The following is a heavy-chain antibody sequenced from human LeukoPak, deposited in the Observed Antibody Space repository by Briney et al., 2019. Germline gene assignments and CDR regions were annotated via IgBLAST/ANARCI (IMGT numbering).Heavy chain of an antibody. CDR3: ARRRGDYFDS. V-gene: IGHV3-21*01. Sequence: GGSLRLSCAASGFTFSSYNMNWVRQAPGKGLEWVSSSSIITYIYYADSVEGRFTISRDNAKNSLYLQMNSLRAEDTAVYYCARRRGDYFDSWGQGTLVTVSS. CDR1: GFTFSSYN. J-gene: IGHJ4*02. CDR2: SSIITYI.